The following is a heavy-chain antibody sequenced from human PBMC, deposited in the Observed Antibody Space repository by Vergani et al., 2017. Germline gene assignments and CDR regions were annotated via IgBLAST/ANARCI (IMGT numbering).Heavy chain of an antibody. V-gene: IGHV3-30*02. CDR2: IRDDESRK. CDR3: AKYSAERQGYNYEYCLDY. Sequence: QEQLVESGGGVVQPGGSLRLSCTAASGSTFTTYGVHWVRQAPGKVLEWVAFIRDDESRKYYADSVNGRLTISRDSFKNSLYLQMDSLRPEDTALYYCAKYSAERQGYNYEYCLDYWGQGTLVTVSS. J-gene: IGHJ4*02. CDR1: GSTFTTYG. D-gene: IGHD5-24*01.